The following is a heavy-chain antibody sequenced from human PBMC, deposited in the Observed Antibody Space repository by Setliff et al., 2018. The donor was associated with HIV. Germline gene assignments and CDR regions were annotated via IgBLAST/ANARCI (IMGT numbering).Heavy chain of an antibody. CDR3: ARGRRSSGWYVYH. CDR2: IYQSGNT. J-gene: IGHJ4*02. Sequence: SETLSLTCAVSGYSISSGFYWSWMRQPPGKGLEWIGSIYQSGNTNYNPSLESRLTISVDTAKNQFSLKLSSVTAADTAVYYCARGRRSSGWYVYHWGQGTLVTVSS. V-gene: IGHV4-38-2*01. CDR1: GYSISSGFY. D-gene: IGHD6-19*01.